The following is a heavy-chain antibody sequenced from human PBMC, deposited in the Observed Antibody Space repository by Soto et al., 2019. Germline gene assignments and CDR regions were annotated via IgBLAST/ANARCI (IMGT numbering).Heavy chain of an antibody. CDR2: IKSKTDGGTT. V-gene: IGHV3-15*01. J-gene: IGHJ3*02. CDR1: GFTFSNAW. Sequence: GGSLRLSCAASGFTFSNAWMSWVRQAPGKGLEWVGRIKSKTDGGTTDYAAPVKGRFTISRDDSKNTLCLQMNSLKTEDTAVYYCTTDRIVVKEKAFDIWGQGTMVTVSS. D-gene: IGHD3-22*01. CDR3: TTDRIVVKEKAFDI.